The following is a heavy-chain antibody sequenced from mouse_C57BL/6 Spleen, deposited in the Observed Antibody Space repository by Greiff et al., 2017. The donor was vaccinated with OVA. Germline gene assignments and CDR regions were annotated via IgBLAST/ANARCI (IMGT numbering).Heavy chain of an antibody. CDR3: ARGGYDGRRAMDY. D-gene: IGHD2-2*01. CDR1: GYTFTSYW. V-gene: IGHV1-55*01. CDR2: IYPGSGST. J-gene: IGHJ4*01. Sequence: QVQLQQPGAELVKPGASVKMSCKASGYTFTSYWITWVKQRPGQGLEWIGDIYPGSGSTNYNEKFKSKATLTVDTSSSTAYMQLSSLTSEDSAVYDCARGGYDGRRAMDYWGQGTSVTVSS.